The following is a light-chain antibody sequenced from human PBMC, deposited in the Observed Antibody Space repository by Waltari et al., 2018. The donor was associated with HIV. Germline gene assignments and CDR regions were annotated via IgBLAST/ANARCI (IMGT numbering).Light chain of an antibody. Sequence: DIQMTQSPSSLSASVGDRVTITCRASQIITTYLNWYQQKPGRVPRVLIYAASTLQDGVPSRFSGSGSGTDFTLTIRSLQPEDSATYFCQQSFTIPRTFAQRTKVEIK. CDR1: QIITTY. J-gene: IGKJ1*01. CDR3: QQSFTIPRT. CDR2: AAS. V-gene: IGKV1-39*01.